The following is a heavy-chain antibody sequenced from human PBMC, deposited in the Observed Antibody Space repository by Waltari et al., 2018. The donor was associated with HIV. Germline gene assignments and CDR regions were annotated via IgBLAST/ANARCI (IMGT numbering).Heavy chain of an antibody. CDR3: ARARPLLTTWAGVYDI. CDR1: SGSIRCSNC. CDR2: FCHSGTT. Sequence: QVRLQESGPGLVKPSGTLSPTCVVASGSIRCSNCWSWVRQPPGKGLEWIGEFCHSGTTNYNPSFKSRIDMSIDQSDNQFSLVLESVTAADTATYFCARARPLLTTWAGVYDIWGQGTMVIVSS. D-gene: IGHD4-4*01. V-gene: IGHV4-4*02. J-gene: IGHJ3*02.